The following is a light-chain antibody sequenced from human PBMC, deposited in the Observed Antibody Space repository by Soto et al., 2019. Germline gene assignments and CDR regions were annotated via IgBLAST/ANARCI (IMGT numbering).Light chain of an antibody. Sequence: QAALTQPAPVSGSPGQSITISCTGTSSDVGGYNYVSWYQQHPGKAPKLMIYEVSNWPSGVSNRFSGSKSGNTASLTICGLLDEDGNAYSCRSYTISTNRDVSGKGTKSTV. CDR2: EVS. CDR3: RSYTISTNRDV. J-gene: IGLJ1*01. CDR1: SSDVGGYNY. V-gene: IGLV2-14*01.